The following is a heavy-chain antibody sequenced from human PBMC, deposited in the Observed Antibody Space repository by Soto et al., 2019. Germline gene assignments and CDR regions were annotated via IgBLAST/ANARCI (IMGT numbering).Heavy chain of an antibody. CDR3: VRDSSGYPSPVFDY. D-gene: IGHD3-22*01. CDR1: GFTFDDYT. J-gene: IGHJ4*02. CDR2: ISWDGGST. Sequence: EVQLVESGGVVVQPGGSLRLSCAASGFTFDDYTMHWVRQAPGKGLEWVSIISWDGGSTYYADSVKGRFTISRDNSKNSLYLQMNSLRTEDTALYYCVRDSSGYPSPVFDYWGQGTLVTVSS. V-gene: IGHV3-43*01.